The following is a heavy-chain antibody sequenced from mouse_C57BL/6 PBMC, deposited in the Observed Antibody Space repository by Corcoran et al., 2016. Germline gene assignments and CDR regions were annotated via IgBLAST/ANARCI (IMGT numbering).Heavy chain of an antibody. CDR2: INPNNGGT. CDR3: ARDYYGSSWGYFDV. CDR1: GYTFTDYY. Sequence: EVQLQQSGPELVKPGASVKISCKASGYTFTDYYMNWVKQSHGKSLEWIGDINPNNGGTSYNQKFKGKATLTVDKSSSTAYMELRSLTSEDSAVYYCARDYYGSSWGYFDVWGTGTTVTVSS. D-gene: IGHD1-1*01. V-gene: IGHV1-26*01. J-gene: IGHJ1*03.